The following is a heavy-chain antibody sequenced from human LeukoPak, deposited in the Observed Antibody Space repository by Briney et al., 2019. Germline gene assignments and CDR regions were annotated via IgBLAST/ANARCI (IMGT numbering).Heavy chain of an antibody. CDR3: ARHVSPYYDFWSGYYTDAFDI. V-gene: IGHV4-4*07. CDR1: GGSISSYY. Sequence: SETLSLTCTVSGGSISSYYWSWIRQPAGKGLEWIGRIYTSGSTNYNPSLKSRVTISVDTSKNQFSLKLSSVTAADTAVYYCARHVSPYYDFWSGYYTDAFDIWGQGTMVTVSS. D-gene: IGHD3-3*01. J-gene: IGHJ3*02. CDR2: IYTSGST.